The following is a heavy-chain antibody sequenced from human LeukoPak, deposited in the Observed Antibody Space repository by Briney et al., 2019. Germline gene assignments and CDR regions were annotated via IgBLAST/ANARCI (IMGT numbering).Heavy chain of an antibody. CDR2: INPNSGGT. V-gene: IGHV1-2*04. Sequence: ASVKVSCKASGYTFTGYYMHWVRQAPGQGLGWMGWINPNSGGTNYAQKFQGWVTMTRDASISTAYMELSRLRSDDTAVYYCARGSYSSGWSPLYYYYYGMDVWGQGTTVTVSS. CDR3: ARGSYSSGWSPLYYYYYGMDV. D-gene: IGHD6-19*01. J-gene: IGHJ6*02. CDR1: GYTFTGYY.